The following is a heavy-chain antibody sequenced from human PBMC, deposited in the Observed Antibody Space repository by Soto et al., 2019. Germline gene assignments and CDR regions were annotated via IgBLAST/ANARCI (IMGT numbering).Heavy chain of an antibody. J-gene: IGHJ4*02. CDR2: ISQDGSYK. D-gene: IGHD3-22*01. CDR1: GFTFSYYG. Sequence: GGSLRLSCVGSGFTFSYYGVHWVRQAPGKGLEWVSVISQDGSYKDYGDSVKGRFTVSRDNTKNTLYRQMNSLRPEDTAVYYCARGLRLGYQSDTVGYYYMPFAYWGQGALVTVSS. V-gene: IGHV3-30*03. CDR3: ARGLRLGYQSDTVGYYYMPFAY.